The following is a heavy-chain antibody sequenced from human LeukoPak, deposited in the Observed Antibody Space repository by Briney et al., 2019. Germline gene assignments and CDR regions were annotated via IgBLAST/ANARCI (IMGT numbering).Heavy chain of an antibody. J-gene: IGHJ4*02. D-gene: IGHD3-10*01. V-gene: IGHV4-34*01. CDR3: ARGITMVRGVLSRPFAY. CDR1: GGSFSGYY. CDR2: INHSGST. Sequence: SETLSLTCAVYGGSFSGYYWRWIRQPPGKGLEWIGEINHSGSTNYNPSLKSRVTISVDTSKNQFSLKLSSVTAADTAVYYCARGITMVRGVLSRPFAYWGQGTLVTVSS.